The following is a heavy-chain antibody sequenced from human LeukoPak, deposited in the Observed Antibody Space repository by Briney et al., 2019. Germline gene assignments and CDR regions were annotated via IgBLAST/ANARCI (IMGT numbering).Heavy chain of an antibody. CDR3: AREGYCSGGSCYSGATDY. CDR2: ISGYNGNT. D-gene: IGHD2-15*01. CDR1: GYTFTSYG. V-gene: IGHV1-18*01. Sequence: ASVKVSCKASGYTFTSYGISWVRQAPEQGLEWMGWISGYNGNTNYEQKFQGRVTMTTDTSTSTAYMELRSLRSDDTGVYYCAREGYCSGGSCYSGATDYWGQGTLVTVSS. J-gene: IGHJ4*02.